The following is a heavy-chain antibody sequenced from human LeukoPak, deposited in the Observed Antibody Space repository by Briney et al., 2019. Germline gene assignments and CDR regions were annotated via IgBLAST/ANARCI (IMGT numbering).Heavy chain of an antibody. CDR3: ARDRRYCTNGVCYTLGVFDY. CDR1: GYTFTGYY. Sequence: ASVKVSCKASGYTFTGYYMHWVRQAPGQGLEWMGWINPNSGGTNYAQKFQGRVTMTRDTSISTAYMELSSLRSEDTAVYYCARDRRYCTNGVCYTLGVFDYWGQGTLVTVSS. J-gene: IGHJ4*02. D-gene: IGHD2-8*01. CDR2: INPNSGGT. V-gene: IGHV1-2*02.